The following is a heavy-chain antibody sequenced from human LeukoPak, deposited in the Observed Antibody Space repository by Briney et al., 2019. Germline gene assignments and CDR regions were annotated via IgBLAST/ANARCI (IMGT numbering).Heavy chain of an antibody. D-gene: IGHD2-2*02. J-gene: IGHJ4*02. Sequence: GGSLRLSCAASGFTFSSYWMRWVRQAPGKGLEWVADIKQDGSEKYYVDSVKGRFTISRDNAKNSLYLQMNSLRAEDTAVYYCARGGYCSSTSCYNFDYWGQGTLVTVSS. CDR1: GFTFSSYW. V-gene: IGHV3-7*01. CDR2: IKQDGSEK. CDR3: ARGGYCSSTSCYNFDY.